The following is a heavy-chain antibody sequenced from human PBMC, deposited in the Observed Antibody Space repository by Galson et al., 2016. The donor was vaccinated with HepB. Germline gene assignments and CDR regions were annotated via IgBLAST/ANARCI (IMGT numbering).Heavy chain of an antibody. V-gene: IGHV3-23*01. D-gene: IGHD1-26*01. J-gene: IGHJ6*02. CDR3: AKGGAGRNSDGHDYYGMDV. CDR1: GFIFTNYG. CDR2: ISGSGGTT. Sequence: SLRLSCAASGFIFTNYGMSWVRRAPGKGLDWVAAISGSGGTTYYADSVKGRFTISRDTSKNTLYLQVNSLRAEDTAVYYCAKGGAGRNSDGHDYYGMDVWGQGTTVTVSS.